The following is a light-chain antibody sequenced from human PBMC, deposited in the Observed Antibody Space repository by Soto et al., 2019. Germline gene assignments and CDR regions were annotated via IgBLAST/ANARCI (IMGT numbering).Light chain of an antibody. CDR3: QQLGT. CDR1: QSVSSN. Sequence: EIVMTQSPATLSVSPGERATLSCRASQSVSSNLAWYQQKPGQAPRLLIYGASTRATGIPARFSGSGSGTKFTLTISSLQSEDFAVYYCQQLGTFGQGTKVDIK. J-gene: IGKJ1*01. V-gene: IGKV3-15*01. CDR2: GAS.